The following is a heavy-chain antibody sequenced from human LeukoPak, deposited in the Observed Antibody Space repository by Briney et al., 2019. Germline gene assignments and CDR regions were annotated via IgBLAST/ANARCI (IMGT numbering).Heavy chain of an antibody. D-gene: IGHD3-9*01. CDR1: GFTFSSYA. J-gene: IGHJ4*02. V-gene: IGHV3-30-3*01. CDR2: ISYDGSNK. CDR3: ARVSGKFYDILTGYYSY. Sequence: GRSLRLFCAASGFTFSSYAMHWVRQAPGKGLEWVAVISYDGSNKYYADSVKGRFTISRDNSKNTLYLQMNSLRAEDTAVYYCARVSGKFYDILTGYYSYWGQGTLVTVSS.